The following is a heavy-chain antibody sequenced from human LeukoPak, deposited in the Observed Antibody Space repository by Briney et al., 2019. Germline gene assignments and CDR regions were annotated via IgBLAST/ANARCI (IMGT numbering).Heavy chain of an antibody. D-gene: IGHD6-19*01. Sequence: SETLSLTCTVAGGSISSYYWSWIRQPPGKGLEWICFIYFSGSTNYNPSLRSRVTISVDTSKNQISLKLSSVTAADTAVYYCARVGSSGWDFDYWGRGTLVTVSP. CDR2: IYFSGST. J-gene: IGHJ4*02. V-gene: IGHV4-59*01. CDR1: GGSISSYY. CDR3: ARVGSSGWDFDY.